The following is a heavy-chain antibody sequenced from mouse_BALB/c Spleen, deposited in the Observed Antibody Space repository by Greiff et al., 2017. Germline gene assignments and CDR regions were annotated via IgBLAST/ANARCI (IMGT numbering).Heavy chain of an antibody. CDR3: ARRLYGNYVAMDD. J-gene: IGHJ4*01. D-gene: IGHD2-10*02. V-gene: IGHV1S127*01. CDR2: IDPSDSET. CDR1: GYSFTSYW. Sequence: QVQLQQSGPQLVRPGASVKISCKASGYSFTSYWMHWVKQRPGQGLEWIGMIDPSDSETRLNQKFKDKATLTVDKSSSTAYMQLSSPTSEDSAVYYCARRLYGNYVAMDDWGQGTSVTVSS.